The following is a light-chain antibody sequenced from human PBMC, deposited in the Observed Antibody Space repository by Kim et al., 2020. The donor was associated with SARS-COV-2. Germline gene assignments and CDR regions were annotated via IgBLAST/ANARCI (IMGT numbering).Light chain of an antibody. CDR3: QVWDTSTDYVV. CDR2: DNS. Sequence: APGQTAKNDCEGDDIGTRSVHWYQQQPGQAPVLVVYDNSARPSGTPGRFSGSNSGNTATLTISRVEAGDEADYYCQVWDTSTDYVVFGGGTQLTVL. J-gene: IGLJ3*02. V-gene: IGLV3-21*02. CDR1: DIGTRS.